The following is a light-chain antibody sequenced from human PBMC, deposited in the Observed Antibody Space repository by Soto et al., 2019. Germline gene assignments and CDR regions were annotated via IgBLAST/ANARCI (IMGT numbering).Light chain of an antibody. CDR2: EVT. V-gene: IGLV2-14*01. CDR1: RSDIGVYNY. CDR3: TSFTTTNIWV. Sequence: QSVLTQPASVSGSLGQSITISCTGSRSDIGVYNYVSWYQQHPGKAPKLMICEVTNRPSGVSSRFSGSKSGNTASLTISGLRSADEADYYCTSFTTTNIWVFGGGTKLTVL. J-gene: IGLJ3*02.